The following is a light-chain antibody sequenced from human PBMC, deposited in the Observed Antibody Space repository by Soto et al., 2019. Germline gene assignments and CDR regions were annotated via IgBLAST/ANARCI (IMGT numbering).Light chain of an antibody. CDR3: ASWDDNLNGLL. CDR1: NSNIGRYA. Sequence: QSVLTQPPSLSGTPGQRVTISCSGSNSNIGRYAVNWYQHFPGTAPKILIYSGDERPSGLPGRFSGPKSGTSASLAISGLQSEDEAEYYCASWDDNLNGLLFGGGTKLTVL. CDR2: SGD. V-gene: IGLV1-44*01. J-gene: IGLJ3*02.